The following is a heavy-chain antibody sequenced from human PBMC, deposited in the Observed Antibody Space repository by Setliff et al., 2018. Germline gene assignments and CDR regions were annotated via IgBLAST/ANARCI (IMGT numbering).Heavy chain of an antibody. CDR2: INGASGNT. D-gene: IGHD3-10*01. J-gene: IGHJ3*02. CDR3: ARGFYYYGRSRWDVFDI. V-gene: IGHV1-3*01. Sequence: GASVKVSCKASGYIFTGYYIHWVRQAPGQGLEWMGWINGASGNTKYSQKFQGRVTITRDTSASTAHMELSSLRSEDTAVYYCARGFYYYGRSRWDVFDIWGQGTMVTVSS. CDR1: GYIFTGYY.